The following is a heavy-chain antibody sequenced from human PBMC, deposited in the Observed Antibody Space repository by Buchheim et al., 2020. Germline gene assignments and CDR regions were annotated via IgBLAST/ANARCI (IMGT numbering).Heavy chain of an antibody. CDR1: GYTFSKYY. CDR2: INPSGGST. Sequence: QVQLVQSGAEVKKPGASVRVSCKASGYTFSKYYIHWVRQAPGQGLEWMGIINPSGGSTYYAQEFQGRVTMTADTSTSTVYMELGSLRSEDTALFYCARGLYGGDYFDYWGQGTL. CDR3: ARGLYGGDYFDY. J-gene: IGHJ4*02. V-gene: IGHV1-46*01. D-gene: IGHD4-23*01.